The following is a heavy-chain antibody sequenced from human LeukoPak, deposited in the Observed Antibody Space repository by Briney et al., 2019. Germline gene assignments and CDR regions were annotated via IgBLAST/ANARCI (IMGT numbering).Heavy chain of an antibody. J-gene: IGHJ6*02. D-gene: IGHD3-10*01. CDR3: ARPSNYYGSGSYYYYYGMDV. CDR2: IYYSGST. CDR1: GGSISSSSYY. V-gene: IGHV4-39*01. Sequence: SETLSLTCTVSGGSISSSSYYWGWIRQPPGKGLEWIVSIYYSGSTYYNPSLKSRVTISVDTSKNQFSLKLSSVTAADTAVYYCARPSNYYGSGSYYYYYGMDVWGQGTTVTVSS.